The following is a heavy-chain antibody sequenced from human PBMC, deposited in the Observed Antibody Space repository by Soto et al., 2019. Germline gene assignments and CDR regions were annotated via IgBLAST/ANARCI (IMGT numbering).Heavy chain of an antibody. Sequence: PSGSLSITCALCSGSVSGYYWSWIRKPPGKGLEWIGEINHSGSTNYNPSLKSRVTISVDTSKNQFSLKLSSVTAADTAVYYCARGPGDIVVVPAAVPRGSIDYWGQGTLVTVSS. CDR1: SGSVSGYY. CDR3: ARGPGDIVVVPAAVPRGSIDY. D-gene: IGHD2-2*01. CDR2: INHSGST. V-gene: IGHV4-34*01. J-gene: IGHJ4*02.